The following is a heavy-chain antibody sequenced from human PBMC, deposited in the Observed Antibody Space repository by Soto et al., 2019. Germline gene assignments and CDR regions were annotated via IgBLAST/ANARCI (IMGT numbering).Heavy chain of an antibody. CDR1: GGSISSYY. Sequence: KPSETLSLTCTVSGGSISSYYWSWIRQPAGKGLEWIGRIYTSGSTNYNPSLKSRVTMSVDTSKNQFSLKLSSVTAADTAVYYCARDVEERWELLNCFDPWGQGTLVTVSS. CDR2: IYTSGST. V-gene: IGHV4-4*07. D-gene: IGHD1-26*01. J-gene: IGHJ5*02. CDR3: ARDVEERWELLNCFDP.